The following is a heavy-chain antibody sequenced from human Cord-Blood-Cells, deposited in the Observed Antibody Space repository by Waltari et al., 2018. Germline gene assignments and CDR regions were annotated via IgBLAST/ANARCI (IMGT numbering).Heavy chain of an antibody. D-gene: IGHD3-10*01. Sequence: EVQLVESGGGFIQPGGSLRLSCAASGFTVSSNYMSWVRQAPGKGLEWVSVIYSGGSTYYADSVEGRFTISRDKSKNTLYLQMNSLRAEDTAVYYCARVKTIVRGVKGLDYWGQGTLVTVSS. CDR1: GFTVSSNY. J-gene: IGHJ4*02. CDR3: ARVKTIVRGVKGLDY. V-gene: IGHV3-53*01. CDR2: IYSGGST.